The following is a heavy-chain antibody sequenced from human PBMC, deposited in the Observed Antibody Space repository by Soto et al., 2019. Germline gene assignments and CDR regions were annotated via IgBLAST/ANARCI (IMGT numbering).Heavy chain of an antibody. CDR2: INPLSGRS. J-gene: IGHJ4*02. V-gene: IGHV1-69*06. CDR1: GGTFVRHV. Sequence: QVQLVQSGAEVKKPESSVKVSCKTSGGTFVRHVISWVRQAPGQGPEWMGKINPLSGRSNYAQKFQDRVTFTADTDSSTAYMALSSLRSDDTAVYYCATPACAATWCSPSHNLDHWGQGTLVTVSS. D-gene: IGHD2-2*01. CDR3: ATPACAATWCSPSHNLDH.